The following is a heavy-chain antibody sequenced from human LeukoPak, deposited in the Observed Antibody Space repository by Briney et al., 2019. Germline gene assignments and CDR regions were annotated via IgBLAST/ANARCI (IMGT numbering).Heavy chain of an antibody. CDR2: IRYDGSNK. CDR1: EFTFSNYG. CDR3: ARFRSVAGLLAVAGSPLGY. V-gene: IGHV3-30*02. J-gene: IGHJ4*02. D-gene: IGHD6-19*01. Sequence: PGGSLRLSCAASEFTFSNYGMHWVRQAPGKGLEWVAFIRYDGSNKYYADSVKGRFTISRDNSKNTLYLQMNSLRPEDTAVYYCARFRSVAGLLAVAGSPLGYWGQGTLVTVSS.